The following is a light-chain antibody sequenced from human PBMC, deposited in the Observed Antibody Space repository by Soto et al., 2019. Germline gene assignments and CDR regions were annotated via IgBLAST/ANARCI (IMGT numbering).Light chain of an antibody. J-gene: IGKJ4*01. V-gene: IGKV3-11*01. CDR2: DAS. Sequence: EIVLTQSPATLSLSPGERATLSCRASQSVSSYLAWYQQKPGQAPRLLLYDASNRATGIPARFSGSGSGTDFTLTISSLEPEDFAVYYCQHRSNWPRITFGGGTKVEIK. CDR1: QSVSSY. CDR3: QHRSNWPRIT.